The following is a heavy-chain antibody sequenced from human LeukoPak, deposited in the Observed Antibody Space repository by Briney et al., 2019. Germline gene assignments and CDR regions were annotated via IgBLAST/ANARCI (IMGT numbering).Heavy chain of an antibody. V-gene: IGHV1-69*04. CDR1: GGTFSSYA. CDR3: ARDPEYCSSTSCYPEG. CDR2: IIPILGIA. Sequence: ASVTVSCKASGGTFSSYAISWVRQAPGQGLEWMGRIIPILGIANCAQKFQGRVTITADKSTSTAYMELSSLRSEDTAVYYCARDPEYCSSTSCYPEGWGQGTLVTVSS. J-gene: IGHJ4*02. D-gene: IGHD2-2*01.